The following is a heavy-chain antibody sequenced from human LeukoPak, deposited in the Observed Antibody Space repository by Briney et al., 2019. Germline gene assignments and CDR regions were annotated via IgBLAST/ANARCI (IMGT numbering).Heavy chain of an antibody. J-gene: IGHJ3*02. CDR2: ISGSGGST. D-gene: IGHD3-3*01. CDR1: GFTFSSYA. CDR3: AKTTIFGMVEGDDAFDI. V-gene: IGHV3-23*01. Sequence: GGSLRLSCAASGFTFSSYAMSWVRQAPGKGLEWVSAISGSGGSTYYADSVKGRFTISRDNSKNTLYLQMNSLRAEDTAVYYCAKTTIFGMVEGDDAFDIWGQGTMVTVSS.